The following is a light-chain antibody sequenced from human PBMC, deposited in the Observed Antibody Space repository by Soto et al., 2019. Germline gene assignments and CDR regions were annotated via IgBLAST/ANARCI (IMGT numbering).Light chain of an antibody. J-gene: IGKJ5*01. CDR2: EAS. V-gene: IGKV1-9*01. CDR3: QQLYTLPFT. Sequence: IWMTQSPSLLSASIGDRVTITCRASHDISTFLAWYQQKPGKAPKLLIYEASTLQSGVPSRFSGSGSGTEFTLTISGLLPEDFAAYHCQQLYTLPFTFGQGTRL. CDR1: HDISTF.